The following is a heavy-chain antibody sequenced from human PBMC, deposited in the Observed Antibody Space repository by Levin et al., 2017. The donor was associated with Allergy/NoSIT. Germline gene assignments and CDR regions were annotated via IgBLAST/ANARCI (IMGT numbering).Heavy chain of an antibody. J-gene: IGHJ3*02. CDR1: GFTFSSYS. V-gene: IGHV3-21*01. CDR2: ISSSSSYI. D-gene: IGHD3-9*01. Sequence: LSLTCAASGFTFSSYSMNWVRQAPGKGLEWVSSISSSSSYIYYADSVKGRFTISRDNAKNSLYLQMNSLRAEDTAVYYCARDDFDWLYAFDIWGQGTMVTVSS. CDR3: ARDDFDWLYAFDI.